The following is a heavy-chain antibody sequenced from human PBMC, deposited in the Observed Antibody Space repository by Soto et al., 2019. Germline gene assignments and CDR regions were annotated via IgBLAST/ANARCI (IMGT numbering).Heavy chain of an antibody. D-gene: IGHD3-10*01. V-gene: IGHV3-23*01. CDR3: AKASKAEVWFGELFNGRFDY. Sequence: GGSLRLSCAASGFTFSSYAMSWVRQAPGKGLEWVSAISGSGGSTYYADSVKGRFTISRDNSKNTLYLQMNSLRAEDTAVYYCAKASKAEVWFGELFNGRFDYWGQGTLVTVSS. CDR2: ISGSGGST. CDR1: GFTFSSYA. J-gene: IGHJ4*02.